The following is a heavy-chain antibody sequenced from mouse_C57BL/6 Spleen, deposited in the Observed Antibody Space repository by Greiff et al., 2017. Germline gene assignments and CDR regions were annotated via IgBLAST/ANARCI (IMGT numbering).Heavy chain of an antibody. Sequence: VQLKESGAELVKPGASVKLSCTASGFNIKDYYMHWVKQRTEQGLEWIGRIDPGDGETKYAPKFQGKATITADTSSNTAYLQLSSLTSEDTAVYYLARTGVAGTSFDDWGQGTTLTVAS. CDR3: ARTGVAGTSFDD. CDR2: IDPGDGET. D-gene: IGHD1-1*01. CDR1: GFNIKDYY. J-gene: IGHJ2*01. V-gene: IGHV14-2*01.